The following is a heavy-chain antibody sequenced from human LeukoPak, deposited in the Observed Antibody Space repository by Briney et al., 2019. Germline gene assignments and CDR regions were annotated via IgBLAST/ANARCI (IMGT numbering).Heavy chain of an antibody. J-gene: IGHJ4*02. CDR3: ARDRAGQQLYKD. CDR2: IIPIFGTA. D-gene: IGHD6-13*01. CDR1: GYTFTGYY. Sequence: ASVKVSCKASGYTFTGYYMHWVRQAPGQGLEWMGGIIPIFGTANYAQKFQGRVTITADESTSTAYMELSSLRSEDTAVYYCARDRAGQQLYKDWGQGTLVTVSS. V-gene: IGHV1-69*13.